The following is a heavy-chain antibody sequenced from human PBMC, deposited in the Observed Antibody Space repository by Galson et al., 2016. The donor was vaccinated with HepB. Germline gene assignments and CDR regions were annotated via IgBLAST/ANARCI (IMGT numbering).Heavy chain of an antibody. CDR2: ISWNVNYI. CDR1: GFTFHAYA. J-gene: IGHJ4*02. CDR3: AKSNYGDYSRTDFDY. Sequence: SLRLSCAASGFTFHAYAMLWVRQAPGKGLEWVSGISWNVNYIGYAPSVKGRLTISRDNAKHSLFLQMNSLRVEDTAFYYCAKSNYGDYSRTDFDYWGQGTLVTVSS. D-gene: IGHD4-17*01. V-gene: IGHV3-9*01.